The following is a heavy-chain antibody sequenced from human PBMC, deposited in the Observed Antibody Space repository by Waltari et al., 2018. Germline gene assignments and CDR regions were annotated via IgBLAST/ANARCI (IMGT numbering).Heavy chain of an antibody. Sequence: QVRLQESGPGLVKPSQTLALTCTVSGGSLSGLYWSWIRLSPGKGLEWIGFIYTTGGTNYNPAFKNRVTMSADTSRGQFSLRLTSLSASDTATYYCARGLSSRWELPGFFDTWGQGILVTVSS. J-gene: IGHJ4*02. D-gene: IGHD1-26*01. CDR2: IYTTGGT. CDR3: ARGLSSRWELPGFFDT. CDR1: GGSLSGLY. V-gene: IGHV4-4*09.